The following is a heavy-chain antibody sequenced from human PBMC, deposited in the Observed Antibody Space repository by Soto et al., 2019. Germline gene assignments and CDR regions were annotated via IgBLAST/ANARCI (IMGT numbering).Heavy chain of an antibody. D-gene: IGHD3-10*01. Sequence: EVQLVESGGGLVQPGGSLRLSCAASGFTFSGSWMHWVRQAPGKGLVWVSRINGDGSGTSYADFVKGRFTISRDNAKNKLDMKMNGLRAEDTAVYYCARGIFGSGTANDYWGQGTLVTVSS. CDR1: GFTFSGSW. CDR2: INGDGSGT. CDR3: ARGIFGSGTANDY. V-gene: IGHV3-74*01. J-gene: IGHJ4*02.